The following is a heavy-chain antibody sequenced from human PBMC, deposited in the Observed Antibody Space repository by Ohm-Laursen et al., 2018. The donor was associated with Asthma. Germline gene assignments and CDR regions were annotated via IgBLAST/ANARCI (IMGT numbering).Heavy chain of an antibody. CDR1: GYKISDYP. J-gene: IGHJ4*02. CDR2: IHTDTGNP. CDR3: ARGRYCSDGRCYKDS. Sequence: GSSVKVSCKASGYKISDYPMTWVRQASGQGLEWMGWIHTDTGNPTYAQGFTGRFVFSLDTSVNTAYLQISSLKTEDTAVYYCARGRYCSDGRCYKDSWGQGTLVTVSS. D-gene: IGHD2-15*01. V-gene: IGHV7-4-1*02.